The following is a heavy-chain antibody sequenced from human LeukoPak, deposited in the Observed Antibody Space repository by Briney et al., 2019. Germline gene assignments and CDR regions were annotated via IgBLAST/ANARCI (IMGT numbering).Heavy chain of an antibody. D-gene: IGHD2-21*02. V-gene: IGHV3-23*01. Sequence: GSLRLPCAASGFTLYRYALSWGRPAPGRGLEWVLTISGKGGSTYYADSVKGRFTISRDNSKNTLYLQMNSLRAEDTAVYYCASIPDPIAYCGGDCYFDYWGQGTLVTVSS. CDR3: ASIPDPIAYCGGDCYFDY. J-gene: IGHJ4*02. CDR2: ISGKGGST. CDR1: GFTLYRYA.